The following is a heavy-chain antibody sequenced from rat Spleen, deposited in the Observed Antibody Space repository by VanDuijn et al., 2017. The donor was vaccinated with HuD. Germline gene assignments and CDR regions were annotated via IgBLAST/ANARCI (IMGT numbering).Heavy chain of an antibody. CDR3: ARRGNSYYFDY. J-gene: IGHJ2*01. CDR2: ISYDGTTT. Sequence: FSDYYMAWVRQAPTKGLEWVATISYDGTTTSYRDSVRGRFTVSRDNAKSTLYLQMDSLRSEDTATYYCARRGNSYYFDYWGQGVMVTVSS. CDR1: FSDYY. D-gene: IGHD4-4*01. V-gene: IGHV5-29*01.